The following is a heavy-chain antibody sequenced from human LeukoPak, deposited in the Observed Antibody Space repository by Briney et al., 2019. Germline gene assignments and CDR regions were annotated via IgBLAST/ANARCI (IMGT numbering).Heavy chain of an antibody. CDR1: GFTVSDTY. V-gene: IGHV3-53*01. Sequence: PGGSLRLSCAASGFTVSDTYMNWVRQAPGKGLEWVSLQFNEGPTASEDSVKGRFTIPRDNSKNTLYLQMINLRAEDTAVYYCAKCDSPVAGDYFDYWGQGTLVTVS. J-gene: IGHJ4*02. D-gene: IGHD6-19*01. CDR3: AKCDSPVAGDYFDY. CDR2: QFNEGPT.